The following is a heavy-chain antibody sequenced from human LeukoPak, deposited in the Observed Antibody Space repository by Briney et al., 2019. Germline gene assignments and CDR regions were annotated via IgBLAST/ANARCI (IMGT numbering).Heavy chain of an antibody. V-gene: IGHV3-23*01. Sequence: GGSLRLSCAASGFTFSSYAMSWVRQAPGKGLEWVSAISGSGGSTYYADSVKGRFTISRDNSKDTLYLQMNSLRAEDAAVYFCATRQQVTSGLDVWGQGATVTVSS. J-gene: IGHJ6*02. CDR2: ISGSGGST. CDR3: ATRQQVTSGLDV. D-gene: IGHD4-23*01. CDR1: GFTFSSYA.